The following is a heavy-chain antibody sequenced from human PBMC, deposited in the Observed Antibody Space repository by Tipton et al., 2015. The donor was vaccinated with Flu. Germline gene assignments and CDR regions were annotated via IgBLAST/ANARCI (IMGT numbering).Heavy chain of an antibody. J-gene: IGHJ5*02. CDR2: MNPNSGNT. D-gene: IGHD2/OR15-2a*01. Sequence: QVQLVQSGPEVKKPGASVKVSCKASGYTFTSYDINWVRQATGQGLEWMGWMNPNSGNTGYAQKFQGRVTMTRNTSISTAYMELSSLRSEDTAVYYCARGCVVLLQYNERHYWFDPWGQGTLVTVSS. CDR1: GYTFTSYD. CDR3: ARGCVVLLQYNERHYWFDP. V-gene: IGHV1-8*01.